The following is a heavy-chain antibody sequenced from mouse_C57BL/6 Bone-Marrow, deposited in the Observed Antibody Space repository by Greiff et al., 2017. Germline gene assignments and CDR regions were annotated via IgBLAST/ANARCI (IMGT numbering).Heavy chain of an antibody. CDR2: IRSKSNNYAT. V-gene: IGHV10-1*01. CDR1: GFSFNTYA. D-gene: IGHD1-1*01. J-gene: IGHJ3*01. Sequence: EVKLVESGGGLVQPKGSLKLSCAASGFSFNTYAMNWVRQAPGQGLEWVARIRSKSNNYATYYADSVKDRFPISWDDSESMLYLQMNNLKTEDTAMYYCVRESPLLRSLFAYWGQRTLVTVSA. CDR3: VRESPLLRSLFAY.